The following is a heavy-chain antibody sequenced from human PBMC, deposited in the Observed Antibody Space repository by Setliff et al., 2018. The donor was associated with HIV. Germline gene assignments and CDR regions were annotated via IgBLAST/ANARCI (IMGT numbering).Heavy chain of an antibody. CDR3: VRDKIGYFDN. J-gene: IGHJ4*02. CDR1: GFTFSHHW. V-gene: IGHV3-7*03. Sequence: GGSLRLSCVASGFTFSHHWMSWVRQPPGKGLEWVANIKEDGSEKYYVGSVKGRFTTSRDNARKSLYLQMNSLRAEDTAVYYCVRDKIGYFDNWGQGTLVTVSS. CDR2: IKEDGSEK.